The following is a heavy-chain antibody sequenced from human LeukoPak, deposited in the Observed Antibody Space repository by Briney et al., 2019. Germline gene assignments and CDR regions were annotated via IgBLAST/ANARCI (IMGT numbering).Heavy chain of an antibody. Sequence: GSLRLSCAASGFTFSTSWMSWVRQAPGKGLEWVANIRKDGSDIRYVDSVKGRFTISRDNAKNTLYLRMNSLRAEDTAVYFCARDVGYKMDYWGQGTLVPVSS. CDR2: IRKDGSDI. V-gene: IGHV3-7*01. CDR3: ARDVGYKMDY. J-gene: IGHJ4*02. D-gene: IGHD1-1*01. CDR1: GFTFSTSW.